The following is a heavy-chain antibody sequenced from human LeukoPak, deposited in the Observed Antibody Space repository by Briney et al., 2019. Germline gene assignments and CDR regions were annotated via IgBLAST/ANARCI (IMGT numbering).Heavy chain of an antibody. CDR1: GGSFSGYY. Sequence: SETLSLTCAVYGGSFSGYYWSWIRQPPGKGLEWIGEINHSGSTNYNPSLKSRVTISVDTSKNQFSLKLSSVTAADTAVYYCAREDIVVVPAAVGDAFDIWGQGTMVTVSS. J-gene: IGHJ3*02. CDR3: AREDIVVVPAAVGDAFDI. D-gene: IGHD2-2*01. V-gene: IGHV4-34*01. CDR2: INHSGST.